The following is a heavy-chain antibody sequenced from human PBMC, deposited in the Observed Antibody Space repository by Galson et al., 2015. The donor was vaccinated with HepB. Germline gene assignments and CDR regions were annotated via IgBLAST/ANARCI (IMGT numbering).Heavy chain of an antibody. J-gene: IGHJ4*02. D-gene: IGHD6-13*01. CDR2: IYYSGTT. CDR3: ARLRTEMNIAAPGWDFDH. V-gene: IGHV4-39*01. CDR1: GDSVGNSRSY. Sequence: SETLSLTCSVSGDSVGNSRSYWGWIRQPPGKGLEWIGNIYYSGTTDYSPSPKSRLPISVDTSKDQFSLRLSSATASDTAVYYCARLRTEMNIAAPGWDFDHWGPGILVTVSS.